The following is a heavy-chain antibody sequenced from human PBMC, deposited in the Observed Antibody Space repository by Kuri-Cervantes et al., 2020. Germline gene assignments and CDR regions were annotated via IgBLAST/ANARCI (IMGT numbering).Heavy chain of an antibody. D-gene: IGHD6-13*01. CDR1: GGSVSSGRYY. CDR3: ASNPAAAGTHLDP. Sequence: TVSGGSVSSGRYYWSWIRQPPGKGLEWIGYLYYSGSTNYNPSLKSRVTISVDTSKNQFSLKLSSVTAADTAVYYCASNPAAAGTHLDPWGQGTLVTVSS. CDR2: LYYSGST. J-gene: IGHJ5*02. V-gene: IGHV4-61*01.